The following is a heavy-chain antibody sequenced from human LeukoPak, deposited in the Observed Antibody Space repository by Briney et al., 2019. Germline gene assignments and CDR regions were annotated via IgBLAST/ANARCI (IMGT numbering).Heavy chain of an antibody. D-gene: IGHD3-10*01. Sequence: PGGSLRLSCAASGFTFSSYGMHWVRQAPGKGLEWVAFIRYDGSNKYYADSVKGRFTISRDNSKNTLYLQMNSLRAEDTAVYYCAKDLYYGSGTIDYWGQGTLVTVSS. V-gene: IGHV3-30*02. CDR2: IRYDGSNK. CDR1: GFTFSSYG. J-gene: IGHJ4*02. CDR3: AKDLYYGSGTIDY.